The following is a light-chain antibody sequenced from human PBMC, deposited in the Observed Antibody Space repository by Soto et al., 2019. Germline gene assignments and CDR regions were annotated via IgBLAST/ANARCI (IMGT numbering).Light chain of an antibody. CDR2: EVN. Sequence: QSALTQPPSASGSPGQSVTISCTGASSDVGGYGYVSWYQQHPGKAPKLMIYEVNKRPSGVPDRFSGSKFGNTASLTVSGLQGEDEADYYCSSYTSISLYVFGTGTKVTVL. V-gene: IGLV2-8*01. CDR1: SSDVGGYGY. J-gene: IGLJ1*01. CDR3: SSYTSISLYV.